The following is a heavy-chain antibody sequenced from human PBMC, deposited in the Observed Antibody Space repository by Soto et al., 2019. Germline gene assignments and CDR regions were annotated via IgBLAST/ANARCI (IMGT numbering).Heavy chain of an antibody. J-gene: IGHJ6*02. D-gene: IGHD2-8*01. CDR1: RGTFSSYA. CDR3: ATRYCSNGSCRLYGMDV. Sequence: QVQLVQSGAEVKKPGSSVKVSCKASRGTFSSYATTWVRQAPGQGLEWMGGIIPISGTANYAQKFQGRVTITADEFTRTAYMELSSLRSEDTAVYYCATRYCSNGSCRLYGMDVWGQGTTVTVSS. V-gene: IGHV1-69*01. CDR2: IIPISGTA.